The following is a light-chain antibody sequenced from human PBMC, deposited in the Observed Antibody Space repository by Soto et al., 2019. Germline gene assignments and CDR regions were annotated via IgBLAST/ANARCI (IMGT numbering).Light chain of an antibody. CDR1: QSVLYSSNNKNY. J-gene: IGKJ2*01. V-gene: IGKV4-1*01. CDR2: WAS. CDR3: QQYESTPPT. Sequence: DIVMTQSPDALAVSLGERATINCKSSQSVLYSSNNKNYLAWYQQRPGQPPKLLIDWASTRESGVPDRCSGSGSGTDFTLTITSLQAEDVAVYCCQQYESTPPTFGQGTKLEIK.